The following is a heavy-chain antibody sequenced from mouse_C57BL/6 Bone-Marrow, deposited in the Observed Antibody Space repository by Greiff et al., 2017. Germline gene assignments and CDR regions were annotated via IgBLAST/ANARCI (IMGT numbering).Heavy chain of an antibody. CDR1: GYTFTSYW. Sequence: QVQLKQSGAELAKPGASVKLSCKASGYTFTSYWMHWVKQRPGQGLEWIGYINPSSGYTKYTQKFKDKATLTADKSSSTAYMQLSSLTYEDSAVYYCSREHLLLRYRFDYWGQGTTLTVSS. CDR2: INPSSGYT. CDR3: SREHLLLRYRFDY. D-gene: IGHD1-1*01. V-gene: IGHV1-7*01. J-gene: IGHJ2*01.